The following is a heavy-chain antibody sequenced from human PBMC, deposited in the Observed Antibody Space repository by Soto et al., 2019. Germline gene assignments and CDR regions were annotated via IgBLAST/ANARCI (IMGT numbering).Heavy chain of an antibody. CDR2: IYPVDSDT. Sequence: PVESLKISCKGSGYSFTHYWIVWVRQMPGKGLEWMGIIYPVDSDTRYIPSFQGQVTISSDKSISTAYLLGSSLKASDTAMYYCASPGGYSSSLPLPGYYYYGMDVWGQGTTVTVSS. D-gene: IGHD6-13*01. V-gene: IGHV5-51*01. J-gene: IGHJ6*02. CDR1: GYSFTHYW. CDR3: ASPGGYSSSLPLPGYYYYGMDV.